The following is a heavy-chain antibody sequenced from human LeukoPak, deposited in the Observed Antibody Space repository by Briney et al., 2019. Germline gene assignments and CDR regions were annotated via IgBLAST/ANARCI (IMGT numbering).Heavy chain of an antibody. D-gene: IGHD3-10*01. Sequence: ASVKVSCKASGYTFTSYDINWVRQATGQGLEWMGWMNPNSGNTGYAPKFQGRVTMTRNTSISTAYMELSSLRSEDTAVYYCATSLWFGELSHYYYGMDVWGQGTTVTVSS. CDR1: GYTFTSYD. V-gene: IGHV1-8*01. CDR3: ATSLWFGELSHYYYGMDV. J-gene: IGHJ6*02. CDR2: MNPNSGNT.